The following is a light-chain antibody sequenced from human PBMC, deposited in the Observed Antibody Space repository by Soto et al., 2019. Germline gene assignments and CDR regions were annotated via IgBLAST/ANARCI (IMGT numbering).Light chain of an antibody. J-gene: IGLJ3*02. CDR3: QSYDSSLSGSV. Sequence: QSVLTQPPSVSGAPGQRVTISCTGSSSNIGAGYDIHWYQQLPGTASNLLIYGNSNRPSGVPDRFSGSKSCTSGSLAITGLQAEDEADYYCQSYDSSLSGSVFGGWTKLTVL. CDR1: SSNIGAGYD. V-gene: IGLV1-40*01. CDR2: GNS.